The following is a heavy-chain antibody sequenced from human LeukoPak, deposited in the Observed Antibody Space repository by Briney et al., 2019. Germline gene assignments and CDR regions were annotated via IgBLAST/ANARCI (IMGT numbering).Heavy chain of an antibody. CDR1: GFTFSDDN. CDR3: ARAMFGGVIGKFDY. D-gene: IGHD3-16*02. J-gene: IGHJ4*02. Sequence: PGGSLRLSCAASGFTFSDDNMNWLRQAPGKGLEWVSHISSSGNIIYYVDSVKGRFTISRDNAKNSLYLQMNSLRAEDTAVYYCARAMFGGVIGKFDYWGQGSLVTVSS. V-gene: IGHV3-11*01. CDR2: ISSSGNII.